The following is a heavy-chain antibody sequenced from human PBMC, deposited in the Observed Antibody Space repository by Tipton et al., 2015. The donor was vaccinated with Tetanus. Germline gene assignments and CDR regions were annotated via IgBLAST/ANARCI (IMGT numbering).Heavy chain of an antibody. Sequence: QLVQSGAEVKKPGESLKISCKGSGYSFTSYWIGWVRQMPGKGLEWMGIIYPGDSDTRYSPSFQGQVTISADKSISTAYLQWSSLKASDTAMYYCAKDISSYYYDSSGYYSYYFDYWGQGTLVTVSS. CDR1: GYSFTSYW. D-gene: IGHD3-22*01. CDR2: IYPGDSDT. J-gene: IGHJ4*02. V-gene: IGHV5-51*01. CDR3: AKDISSYYYDSSGYYSYYFDY.